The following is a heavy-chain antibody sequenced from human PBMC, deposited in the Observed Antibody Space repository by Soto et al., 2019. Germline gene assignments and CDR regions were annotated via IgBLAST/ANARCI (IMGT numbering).Heavy chain of an antibody. Sequence: SETLSLTCTLSGGSVRAPDWWNWVRQSPDKGLEWIAEVHISGHSNYNPSLRSRVSVSIDSSKNQFYLNLNSVTAADTAIYYCARVRQGCSANNCHFDPWGQGTQVTVSS. CDR1: GGSVRAPDW. V-gene: IGHV4-4*02. J-gene: IGHJ5*01. D-gene: IGHD1-1*01. CDR2: VHISGHS. CDR3: ARVRQGCSANNCHFDP.